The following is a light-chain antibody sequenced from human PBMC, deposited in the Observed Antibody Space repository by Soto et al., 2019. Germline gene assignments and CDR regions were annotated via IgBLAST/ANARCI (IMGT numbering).Light chain of an antibody. Sequence: QPVLTQPPSVSEAPGQRVTISCTGSSSNIGAGYEAHWYQQVPGTAPKLLIYENNNRPSGVPDRFSGSKSGTSASLAITGLQAEDEAEYYCQSSDSSLSGYVFGTGTQLTVL. V-gene: IGLV1-40*01. J-gene: IGLJ1*01. CDR3: QSSDSSLSGYV. CDR1: SSNIGAGYE. CDR2: ENN.